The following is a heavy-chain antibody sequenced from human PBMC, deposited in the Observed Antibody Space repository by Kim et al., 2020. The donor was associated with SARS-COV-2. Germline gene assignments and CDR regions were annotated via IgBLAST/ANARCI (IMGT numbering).Heavy chain of an antibody. V-gene: IGHV3-23*01. J-gene: IGHJ6*02. CDR1: GFTFNSYA. CDR2: ISGSGGST. CDR3: AKARGSGSYYIAQMDV. D-gene: IGHD3-10*01. Sequence: GGSLRLSCAASGFTFNSYAMSWVRQAPGKGLEWVLGISGSGGSTYSADSVKGRFTISRDNSKNTLYVQMNSLRAEDTAVYYCAKARGSGSYYIAQMDVWGQGTTVTVSS.